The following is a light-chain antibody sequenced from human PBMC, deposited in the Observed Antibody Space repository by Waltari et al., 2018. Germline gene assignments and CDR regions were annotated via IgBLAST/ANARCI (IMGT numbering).Light chain of an antibody. V-gene: IGLV2-14*03. J-gene: IGLJ3*02. CDR2: DVT. Sequence: QSALTQPASVSGSPAQSITIACTGIGIAIADSDFVSWYQHQPGKAPRVIIYDVTNRPSGISHRFSASKSANTASLTISGLQPEDEGDYYCTSQALDGVVLFGGGTQVTV. CDR1: GIAIADSDF. CDR3: TSQALDGVVL.